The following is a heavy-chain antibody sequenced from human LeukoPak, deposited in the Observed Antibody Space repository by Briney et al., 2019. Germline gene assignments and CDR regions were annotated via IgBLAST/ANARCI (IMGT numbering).Heavy chain of an antibody. J-gene: IGHJ4*02. D-gene: IGHD2-2*01. CDR3: AKNPPEEYHLLPRPYFDY. CDR1: GFTFSSYA. Sequence: PGGSLRLSCAASGFTFSSYAMSCVRQAPGKGLEWVSSISGNGASTYYTDSVKGRFTISIDSSKNTLYLQMNSLRAEDTAVYYCAKNPPEEYHLLPRPYFDYWGQGTLVTVSS. CDR2: ISGNGAST. V-gene: IGHV3-23*01.